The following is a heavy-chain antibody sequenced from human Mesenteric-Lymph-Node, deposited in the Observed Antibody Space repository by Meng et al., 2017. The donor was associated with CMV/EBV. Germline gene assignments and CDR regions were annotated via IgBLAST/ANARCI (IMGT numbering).Heavy chain of an antibody. V-gene: IGHV4-4*02. J-gene: IGHJ6*02. CDR3: ARVEYYDTTVRGDYGLDV. Sequence: NSSSNWWSCVRQSPGKELEWIGEIYHNAITNYNPSLKSRVIISVDKSKNQFSLKLTSVTAADTAVYYCARVEYYDTTVRGDYGLDVWGQGTTVTVSS. CDR1: NSSSNW. D-gene: IGHD3-9*01. CDR2: IYHNAIT.